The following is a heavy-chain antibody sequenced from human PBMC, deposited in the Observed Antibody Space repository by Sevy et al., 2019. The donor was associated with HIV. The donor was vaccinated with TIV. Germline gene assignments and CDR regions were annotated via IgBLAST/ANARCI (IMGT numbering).Heavy chain of an antibody. Sequence: GGSLRLSCAGSGFTFYNYGIHWVRQAPGKGLEWVTMISYDRKNENYAHSVKGRFTISRDNSKNTVYLQMNSLRPDDTAIYYCAKDRSGSWSVDYWGQGTLVTVSS. CDR1: GFTFYNYG. CDR3: AKDRSGSWSVDY. V-gene: IGHV3-30*18. J-gene: IGHJ4*02. D-gene: IGHD6-13*01. CDR2: ISYDRKNE.